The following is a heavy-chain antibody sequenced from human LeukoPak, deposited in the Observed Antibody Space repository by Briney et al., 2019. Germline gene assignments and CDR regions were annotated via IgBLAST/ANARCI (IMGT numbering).Heavy chain of an antibody. J-gene: IGHJ4*02. V-gene: IGHV3-74*01. CDR3: ARLGARSGSYDY. Sequence: PGGSLRLSCAASGFTFDDYAMHWVRQAPGKGLVWVSRIKIDGSSTFYADSVKGRFTISRDNAKNTLYLQMTSLRAEDTAVYYCARLGARSGSYDYWGQGTLVTVSS. D-gene: IGHD3-10*01. CDR2: IKIDGSST. CDR1: GFTFDDYA.